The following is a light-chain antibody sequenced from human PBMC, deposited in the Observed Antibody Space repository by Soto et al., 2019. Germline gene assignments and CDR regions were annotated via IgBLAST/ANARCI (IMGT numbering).Light chain of an antibody. CDR3: HQYNGWPRT. CDR2: GTS. CDR1: QSVGRS. V-gene: IGKV3-15*01. Sequence: IVMTQSPATLSVSPGERATLSCRASQSVGRSLAWYQQKPGQAPRLLIYGTSARATGIPATFSGSGSGTEFTLTISSLQSEDFAIYYCHQYNGWPRTFGQGTKVDI. J-gene: IGKJ1*01.